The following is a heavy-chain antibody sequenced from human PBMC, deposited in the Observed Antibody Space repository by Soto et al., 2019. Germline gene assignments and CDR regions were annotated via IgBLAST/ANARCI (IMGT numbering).Heavy chain of an antibody. V-gene: IGHV4-39*01. D-gene: IGHD3-22*01. CDR1: GSSIRSGSYY. CDR3: ARTRIVVVFYDAFDI. J-gene: IGHJ3*02. Sequence: SETLSLTCIVSGSSIRSGSYYWGWIRQPPGKGLEWIGSSYDSGSTYYNGSLKSRATIEVYTSKSQFSLKLTSGTPADTAVYYCARTRIVVVFYDAFDIWGQGTMVTVPS. CDR2: SYDSGST.